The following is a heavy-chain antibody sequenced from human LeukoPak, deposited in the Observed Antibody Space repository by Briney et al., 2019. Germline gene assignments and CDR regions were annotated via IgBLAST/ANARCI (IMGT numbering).Heavy chain of an antibody. V-gene: IGHV6-1*01. CDR2: TYYRSKWYN. CDR1: GDSVSINSAA. D-gene: IGHD7-27*01. Sequence: SQTLSLTCAISGDSVSINSAAWNWIRQSPSRGLEWLGRTYYRSKWYNGYAVSVKSRITINPDTSKNQFSLQLNSVTPEDTAVYYCARSESQVTGLDWYFDLWGRGTLVTVSS. CDR3: ARSESQVTGLDWYFDL. J-gene: IGHJ2*01.